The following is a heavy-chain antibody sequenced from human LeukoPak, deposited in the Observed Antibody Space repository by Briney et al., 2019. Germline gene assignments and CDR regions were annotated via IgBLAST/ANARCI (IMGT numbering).Heavy chain of an antibody. Sequence: GGSLRLSCAASGFTFSSYWMSWVRQAPGKGLEWVANIKQDGSEKYYVDSVKGRFTISRDNAKNSLYLQMNSLRAEDTAVYYCAREVGATILNWFDPWGQGTLVTISS. J-gene: IGHJ5*02. CDR1: GFTFSSYW. V-gene: IGHV3-7*01. CDR3: AREVGATILNWFDP. CDR2: IKQDGSEK. D-gene: IGHD1-26*01.